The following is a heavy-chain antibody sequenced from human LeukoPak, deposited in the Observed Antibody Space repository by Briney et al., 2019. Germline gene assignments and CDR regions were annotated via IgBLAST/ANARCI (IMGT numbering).Heavy chain of an antibody. D-gene: IGHD2-2*01. Sequence: SVKVSCKASGGTFTNYAISWVRQAPGQGLEWMGGIIPIFGTANYAQKFQGRVTITADESTSTAYMELSSLRSEDTAVYYCARDRCSSTSCPYYYYGMDVWGQGTTVTVSS. CDR1: GGTFTNYA. CDR3: ARDRCSSTSCPYYYYGMDV. CDR2: IIPIFGTA. V-gene: IGHV1-69*13. J-gene: IGHJ6*02.